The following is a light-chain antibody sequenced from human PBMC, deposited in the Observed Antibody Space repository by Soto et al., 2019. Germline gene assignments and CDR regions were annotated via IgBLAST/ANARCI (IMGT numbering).Light chain of an antibody. V-gene: IGKV3-15*01. CDR3: QQYNNWWT. Sequence: EIVMTQSPATLCVSPGERATLSCRASQSVNNNLAWYQQKPGQAPRLLIYGASTRATGIPARFSGSVSGSDFTLTISSLQSEDFAIYYCQQYNNWWTFGQGTKVEIK. CDR1: QSVNNN. CDR2: GAS. J-gene: IGKJ1*01.